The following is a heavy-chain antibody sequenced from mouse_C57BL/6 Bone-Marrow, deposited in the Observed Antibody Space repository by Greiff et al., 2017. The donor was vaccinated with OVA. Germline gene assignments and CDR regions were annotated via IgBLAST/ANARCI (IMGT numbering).Heavy chain of an antibody. V-gene: IGHV1-26*01. J-gene: IGHJ3*01. CDR3: ASTAQATLFAY. CDR2: INPNNGGT. Sequence: EVKLQQSGPELVKPGASVKISCKASGYTFTDYYMNWVKQSHGKSLEWIGDINPNNGGTSYNQKFKGKATLTVDKSSSTAYMELRSLTSEDSAVYYCASTAQATLFAYWGQGTLVTVSA. D-gene: IGHD3-2*02. CDR1: GYTFTDYY.